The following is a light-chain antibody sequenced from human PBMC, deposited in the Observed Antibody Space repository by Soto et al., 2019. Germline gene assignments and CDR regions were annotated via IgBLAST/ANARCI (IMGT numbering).Light chain of an antibody. J-gene: IGKJ4*01. CDR1: QSVSSN. CDR2: GAS. V-gene: IGKV3-15*01. Sequence: EIVMTQSPATLSVSPGERATLSCRASQSVSSNLAWYQQKPGQAPRLLIFGASTRATGIPARFSGGGSGTEFTLTIGSLQSEDFAVYYCQQYNSWPLTFGGGTKVEIK. CDR3: QQYNSWPLT.